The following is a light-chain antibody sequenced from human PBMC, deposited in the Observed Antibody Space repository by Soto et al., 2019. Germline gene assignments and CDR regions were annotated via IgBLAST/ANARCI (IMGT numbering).Light chain of an antibody. CDR2: EDN. V-gene: IGLV6-57*04. Sequence: NFMLTQPHSVSESPGKTVTISCTRSSGSIASNYVQWYQQRPGSAPTTVIYEDNQRPSEVPDRFSGSIDSSSNSASLTISGLKTEDEADYYCQSYDSSNLHVVFGGGTKLTVL. CDR3: QSYDSSNLHVV. CDR1: SGSIASNY. J-gene: IGLJ2*01.